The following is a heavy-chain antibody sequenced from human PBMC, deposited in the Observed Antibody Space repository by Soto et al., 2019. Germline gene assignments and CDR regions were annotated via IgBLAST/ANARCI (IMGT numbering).Heavy chain of an antibody. V-gene: IGHV1-18*01. CDR3: ARGYYDFWSGYDTTYYYYYSMDV. CDR1: GYTFTSYC. J-gene: IGHJ6*02. Sequence: ASVKVSCKASGYTFTSYCISWVRQAPGQGLEWTGWISAYNGNTNYAQKLQGRVTMTTDTSTSTAYMELRSLRSDDTAVYYCARGYYDFWSGYDTTYYYYYSMDVWGQGTTVTVSS. CDR2: ISAYNGNT. D-gene: IGHD3-3*01.